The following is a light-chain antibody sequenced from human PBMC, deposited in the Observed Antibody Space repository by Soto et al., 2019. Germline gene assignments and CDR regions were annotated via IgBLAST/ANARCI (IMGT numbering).Light chain of an antibody. CDR2: VNSDGRH. Sequence: QPVLTQSPSASASLGASVKLTCSLNSGHTNYAIAWHQQRPDKGPRYLMKVNSDGRHSKGDGIPDRFSGSSSGAERYLTISSLQSEDEADYYCQAWGTGIWVFGGGTKLTVL. CDR1: SGHTNYA. CDR3: QAWGTGIWV. V-gene: IGLV4-69*01. J-gene: IGLJ3*02.